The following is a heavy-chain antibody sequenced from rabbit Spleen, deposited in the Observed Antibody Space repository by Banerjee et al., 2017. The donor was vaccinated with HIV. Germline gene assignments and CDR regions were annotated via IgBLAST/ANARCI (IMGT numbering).Heavy chain of an antibody. CDR2: IYGGSPGST. V-gene: IGHV1S45*01. Sequence: QEQLEESAGGLVQPGGSLKLSCKASGFTLSSYYMNWVRQTPGKGLEWIACIYGGSPGSTAYANWAKGRFTISKTSSTTVTLQMTSLTAADTATYFCARGSASMTLVITGYYFNLWGPGTLVT. CDR3: ARGSASMTLVITGYYFNL. D-gene: IGHD2-1*01. J-gene: IGHJ4*01. CDR1: GFTLSSYYM.